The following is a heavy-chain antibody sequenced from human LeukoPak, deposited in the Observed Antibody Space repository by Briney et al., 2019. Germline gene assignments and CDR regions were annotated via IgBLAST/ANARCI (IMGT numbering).Heavy chain of an antibody. J-gene: IGHJ5*02. CDR1: GESFNGYY. CDR2: INHSGST. D-gene: IGHD4-11*01. CDR3: ASSLTRRWFDP. V-gene: IGHV4-34*01. Sequence: SETLSLTCAVYGESFNGYYWSWIRQPPGKGLEWIGEINHSGSTSYNPSLKSRVTISVDTSKNQFSLKLSSVTAADTAVYYCASSLTRRWFDPWGQGTLVTVSS.